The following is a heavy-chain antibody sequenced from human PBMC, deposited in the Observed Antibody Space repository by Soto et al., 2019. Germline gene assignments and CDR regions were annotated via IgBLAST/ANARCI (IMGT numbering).Heavy chain of an antibody. V-gene: IGHV3-64D*06. Sequence: GGSLRLSCAASGFTFSGYAMHWVRQAPGKGLEYVSAISSNGGSTYYADSVKGRFTISRDNSKNTLYLQMSSLRAEDTAVYYCVKQSTPLAAAGTFDYWGQGTLVTVSS. D-gene: IGHD6-13*01. J-gene: IGHJ4*02. CDR2: ISSNGGST. CDR1: GFTFSGYA. CDR3: VKQSTPLAAAGTFDY.